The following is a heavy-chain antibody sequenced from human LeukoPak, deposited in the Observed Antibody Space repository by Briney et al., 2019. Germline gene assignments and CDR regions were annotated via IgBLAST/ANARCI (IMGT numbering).Heavy chain of an antibody. J-gene: IGHJ6*02. V-gene: IGHV5-51*01. CDR3: ARQSYSGYQYPSGVDV. CDR2: IYPGDSNT. CDR1: GYNFTTFW. D-gene: IGHD5-12*01. Sequence: GESLKISWKSSGYNFTTFWIGWVRQMPGKGLEWMGIIYPGDSNTRYSPSFQGQVTISADESINTAYLQWSSLRASDTAMYYCARQSYSGYQYPSGVDVWGQGTTVAVSS.